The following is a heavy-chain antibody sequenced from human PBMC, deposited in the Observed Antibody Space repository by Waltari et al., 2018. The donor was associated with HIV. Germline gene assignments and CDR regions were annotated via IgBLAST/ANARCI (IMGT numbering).Heavy chain of an antibody. CDR1: GGPFTDDY. D-gene: IGHD5-12*01. CDR3: ARGTKPAPYNGWPRGAFDI. Sequence: QVQQPQWGAGLLKPSETLALICTVDGGPFTDDYWTWIRQSPRKGLEWIGEIDHRGRTNYNPSLRSRVTISFDMSNNQFSLRLTSVTPSDSAVYFCARGTKPAPYNGWPRGAFDIWGQGTVVTVSS. J-gene: IGHJ3*02. CDR2: IDHRGRT. V-gene: IGHV4-34*01.